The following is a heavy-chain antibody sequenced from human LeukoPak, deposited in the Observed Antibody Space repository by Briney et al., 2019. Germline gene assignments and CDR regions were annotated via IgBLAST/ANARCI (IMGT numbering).Heavy chain of an antibody. CDR1: GGSISSGGSY. CDR2: ISYSGST. CDR3: ARVSCSSTSCKRYYYYGMDV. V-gene: IGHV4-31*03. Sequence: PSQTLSLTCTVSGGSISSGGSYWSWIRQHPGKGLEWIGYISYSGSTYYNPSLKSRVTISVDTSKNQFSLKLSSVTAADTAVYYCARVSCSSTSCKRYYYYGMDVWGKGITVTVSS. J-gene: IGHJ6*04. D-gene: IGHD2-2*01.